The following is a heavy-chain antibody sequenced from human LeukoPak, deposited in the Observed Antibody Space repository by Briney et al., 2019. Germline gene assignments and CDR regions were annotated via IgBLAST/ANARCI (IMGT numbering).Heavy chain of an antibody. CDR1: GGTFSSYA. J-gene: IGHJ3*02. D-gene: IGHD2-15*01. CDR2: IIPIFGTA. CDR3: GSGVAASGAFDI. V-gene: IGHV1-69*05. Sequence: ASVKVSCKASGGTFSSYAISWVRQAPGQGLEWMGGIIPIFGTANYAQKFQGRVTITTDESTSTAYMELSSLRSEDTAVYYCGSGVAASGAFDIWGQGTMVTVSS.